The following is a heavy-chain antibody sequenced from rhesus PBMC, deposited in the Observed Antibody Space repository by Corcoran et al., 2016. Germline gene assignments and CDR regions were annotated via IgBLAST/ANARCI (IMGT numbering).Heavy chain of an antibody. J-gene: IGHJ5-1*01. V-gene: IGHV4-73*01. CDR1: GGSISGYF. Sequence: QVKLQQWGEGLVKPSETLSLTCAVYGGSISGYFWSWIRQPPGKGLAWIGNIDDYRASTNYNPSLKNRVTISKDTSKNQFSLQLGSVTAADTAVYYCARDMPRDVLILLPMGRRFDVWGPGVLVTVSS. CDR2: IDDYRAST. CDR3: ARDMPRDVLILLPMGRRFDV. D-gene: IGHD2-2*01.